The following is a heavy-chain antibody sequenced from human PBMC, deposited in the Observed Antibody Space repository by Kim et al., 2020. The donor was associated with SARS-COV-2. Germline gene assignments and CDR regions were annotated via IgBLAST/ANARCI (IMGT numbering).Heavy chain of an antibody. V-gene: IGHV3-30*18. CDR1: GFTFSSYG. D-gene: IGHD6-6*01. Sequence: GSLRLSCAASGFTFSSYGMHWVRQAPGKGLEWVAVISYDGSNKYYSDSVKGRFTISRDNSKNTLYLQMNSLRAEDTAVYYCAKDHLDGSSSSGFYYYYY. J-gene: IGHJ6*03. CDR3: AKDHLDGSSSSGFYYYYY. CDR2: ISYDGSNK.